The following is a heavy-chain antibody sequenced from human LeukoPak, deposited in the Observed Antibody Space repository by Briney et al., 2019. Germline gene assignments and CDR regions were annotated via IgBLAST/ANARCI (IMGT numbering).Heavy chain of an antibody. CDR3: ARGEYDNSGGGFDI. CDR1: GDNVSSNSAA. V-gene: IGHV6-1*01. D-gene: IGHD3-22*01. CDR2: TYYRSKWFF. Sequence: SQTLSLTCAISGDNVSSNSAAWNWIRQSPSRGLEWLGRTYYRSKWFFDYAVSMKSRITLNSDTSQNHFSLHLRSVTPEDTAVYYCARGEYDNSGGGFDIWGQGTLVTVSS. J-gene: IGHJ3*02.